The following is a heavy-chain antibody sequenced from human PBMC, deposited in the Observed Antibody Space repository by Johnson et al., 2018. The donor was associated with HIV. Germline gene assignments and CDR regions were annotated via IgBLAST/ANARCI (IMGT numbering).Heavy chain of an antibody. CDR2: IKQDGRAT. D-gene: IGHD5-12*01. Sequence: VQLVESGGGLVQPGGSLRLSCAASGFTFSSYWMRWVRQAPGKGLKWVANIKQDGRATYYVALVKGGFTISRDNSKNTLFLQMNCLRPEATAIYYCARDRVATEAFDIWGQGTMGTVSS. J-gene: IGHJ3*02. V-gene: IGHV3-7*01. CDR1: GFTFSSYW. CDR3: ARDRVATEAFDI.